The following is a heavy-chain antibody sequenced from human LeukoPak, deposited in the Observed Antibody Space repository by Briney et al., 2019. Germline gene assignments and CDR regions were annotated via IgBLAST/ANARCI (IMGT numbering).Heavy chain of an antibody. Sequence: PGGSLRLSCAASASTFSSYGMSWVRQAPGKGLEWVANIKQDGSEKHYVDSVKGRFTISRDNAKNSLYLQMNSLRAEDTAVYYCGRTQNYNGSSGYSYWGQGTLVTVSS. CDR1: ASTFSSYG. CDR3: GRTQNYNGSSGYSY. CDR2: IKQDGSEK. D-gene: IGHD3-22*01. V-gene: IGHV3-7*01. J-gene: IGHJ4*02.